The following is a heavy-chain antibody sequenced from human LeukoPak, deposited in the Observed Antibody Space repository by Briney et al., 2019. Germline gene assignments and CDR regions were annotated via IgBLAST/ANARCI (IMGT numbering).Heavy chain of an antibody. CDR2: INHSGST. Sequence: SETLSLTCTVSGASISSTSYYWSWIRQPPGKGLEWIGEINHSGSTNYNPSLKSRVTISVDTSKNQFSLKLSSVTAADTAVYYCARINYDFWSGYYRNNWFDPWGQGTLVTVSS. V-gene: IGHV4-39*07. CDR1: GASISSTSYY. CDR3: ARINYDFWSGYYRNNWFDP. J-gene: IGHJ5*02. D-gene: IGHD3-3*01.